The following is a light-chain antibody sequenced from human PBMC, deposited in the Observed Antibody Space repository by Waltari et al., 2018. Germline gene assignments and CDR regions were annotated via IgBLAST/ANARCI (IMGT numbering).Light chain of an antibody. CDR3: QQSYSTPYT. CDR2: AAS. J-gene: IGKJ2*01. CDR1: QSISSY. V-gene: IGKV1-39*01. Sequence: DIQMTQSPSSLSASVGDRVTTTCRASQSISSYSTWDQQKPGKAPKLLIYAASSVQSGVPSRFSGSGSRTDFTLTISSLQPEDFATYYCQQSYSTPYTFGQGTKLEIK.